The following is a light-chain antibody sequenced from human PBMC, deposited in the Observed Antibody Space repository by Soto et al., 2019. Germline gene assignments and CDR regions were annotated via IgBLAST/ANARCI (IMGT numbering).Light chain of an antibody. CDR1: HSVNSY. Sequence: EIVLTQSPATLSLSPGERATLSCRASHSVNSYLAWYQQKPGQAPRLLIYDASKRATDVPARFSGSGSGTDFTLTISSLEPEDFAVYYCQQRSEWPPLPFGGGTKVEIK. CDR3: QQRSEWPPLP. J-gene: IGKJ4*01. CDR2: DAS. V-gene: IGKV3-11*01.